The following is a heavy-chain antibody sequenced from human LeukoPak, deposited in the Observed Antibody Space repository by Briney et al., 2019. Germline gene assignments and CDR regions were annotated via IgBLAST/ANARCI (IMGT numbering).Heavy chain of an antibody. CDR2: ISSSSSYI. V-gene: IGHV3-21*01. D-gene: IGHD5-18*01. Sequence: KPGGSLRLSCAASGFTFSSYSMNWVRQAPGKGLEWVSSISSSSSYIYYADSVKGRFTISRDNAKNSLYLQMNSLRAEDTAVYYCARDVEYSYGYGYYHYYYMDVWGKGTTVTVSS. J-gene: IGHJ6*03. CDR1: GFTFSSYS. CDR3: ARDVEYSYGYGYYHYYYMDV.